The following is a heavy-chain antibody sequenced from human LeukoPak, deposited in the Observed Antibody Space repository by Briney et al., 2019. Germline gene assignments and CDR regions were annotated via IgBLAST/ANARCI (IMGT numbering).Heavy chain of an antibody. J-gene: IGHJ4*02. V-gene: IGHV1-69*04. CDR2: IIPILGIA. CDR1: GGTFSSYP. D-gene: IGHD6-19*01. CDR3: ARGSRNSGLDY. Sequence: SVPDSCKASGGTFSSYPISWVRQAPGQGLEWMGRIIPILGIANYAQKFQGRVTTTADKSTSTAYMELSSLRSEDTAMYYCARGSRNSGLDYWGQGTLVTVSS.